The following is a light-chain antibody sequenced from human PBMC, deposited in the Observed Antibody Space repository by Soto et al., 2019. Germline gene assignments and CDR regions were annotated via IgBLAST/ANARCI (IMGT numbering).Light chain of an antibody. J-gene: IGKJ5*01. CDR3: QQRSNWPPIT. CDR2: GAS. CDR1: ESVSSD. Sequence: ERVMTQSPATLSVYPGERATLSCGASESVSSDLAWYQQKPGQAPRLLIYGASTRATGIPARFSGSGSGTDFTLTISSLEPEDFAVYYCQQRSNWPPITSGQGTRLEIK. V-gene: IGKV3-11*01.